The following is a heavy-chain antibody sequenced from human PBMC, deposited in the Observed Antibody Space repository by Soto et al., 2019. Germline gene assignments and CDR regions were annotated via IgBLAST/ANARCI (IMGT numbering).Heavy chain of an antibody. D-gene: IGHD6-13*01. V-gene: IGHV3-7*05. CDR3: ARDVSPGSSSLYLEAFDI. CDR2: IKKDGSKI. J-gene: IGHJ3*02. Sequence: EVQLVESGGDLVQPGGSLRLSCAASGFSCGSSWMTWVRQAPGKGLEWVENIKKDGSKINYLDSVRGRFTVSRANAKNSLYLEMNSLRAEDTALYYCARDVSPGSSSLYLEAFDIWGQGTMVTVSS. CDR1: GFSCGSSW.